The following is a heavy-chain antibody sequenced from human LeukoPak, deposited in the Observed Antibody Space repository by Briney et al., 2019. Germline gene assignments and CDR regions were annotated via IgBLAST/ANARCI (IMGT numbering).Heavy chain of an antibody. CDR1: GFTFSSYW. J-gene: IGHJ6*02. D-gene: IGHD3-9*01. CDR3: ARRQGGYYDILTGAPGYYYYGMDV. Sequence: GGSLRLSCAASGFTFSSYWMSWVRQAPGKGLEWVANIKQDGIEKYYVDSVKGRFTISRDNAKNSLYLQMNSLRAEDTAVYYCARRQGGYYDILTGAPGYYYYGMDVWGQGTTVTVSS. CDR2: IKQDGIEK. V-gene: IGHV3-7*01.